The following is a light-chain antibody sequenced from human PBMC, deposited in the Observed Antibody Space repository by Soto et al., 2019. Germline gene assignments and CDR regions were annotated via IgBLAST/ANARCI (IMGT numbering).Light chain of an antibody. Sequence: DIQMTQSPSTLSASVGDRVTITCRASQNINEFLAWYQQKPGKSPKVLIYDASTLRSGVPLRFSGSGSGTQFTLTISSLQPDDFATYFCQQYYSQRTFGQGTKVQIK. CDR3: QQYYSQRT. V-gene: IGKV1-5*01. CDR2: DAS. CDR1: QNINEF. J-gene: IGKJ1*01.